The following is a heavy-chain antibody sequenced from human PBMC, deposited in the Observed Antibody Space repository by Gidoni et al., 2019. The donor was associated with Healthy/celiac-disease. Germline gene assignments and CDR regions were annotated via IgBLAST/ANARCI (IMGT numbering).Heavy chain of an antibody. V-gene: IGHV3-48*03. J-gene: IGHJ4*02. Sequence: EVQLVESGGGLVQPGGSLRLSCAASGFTFSSYEMNWVRQAPGKGLEWVSYISSSGSTIYYADSVKGRFIISRDNAKNSLYLQMNSLRAEDTAVYYCARVGDSSSQDYWGQGTLVTVSS. CDR3: ARVGDSSSQDY. D-gene: IGHD6-13*01. CDR2: ISSSGSTI. CDR1: GFTFSSYE.